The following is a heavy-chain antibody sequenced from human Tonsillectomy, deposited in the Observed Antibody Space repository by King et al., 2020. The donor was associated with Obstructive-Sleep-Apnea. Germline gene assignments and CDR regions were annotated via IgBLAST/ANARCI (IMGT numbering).Heavy chain of an antibody. Sequence: VQLVESGPEVKKPGASVKVSCKASGYTYISYGISWVRQAPGQGLEWVGWISTYSGYTNYAQKFQGRVTMTTDTSTSTVYMEVRSLRSEDTAVYYCARDVKDDILTGYSRPIYYYYGMDVWGQGTTVTVSS. CDR2: ISTYSGYT. V-gene: IGHV1-18*01. J-gene: IGHJ6*02. CDR1: GYTYISYG. CDR3: ARDVKDDILTGYSRPIYYYYGMDV. D-gene: IGHD3-9*01.